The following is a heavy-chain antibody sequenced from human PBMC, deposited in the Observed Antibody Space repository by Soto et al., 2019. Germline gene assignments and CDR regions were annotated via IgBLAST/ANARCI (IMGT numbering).Heavy chain of an antibody. CDR2: INHSGST. V-gene: IGHV4-39*07. J-gene: IGHJ6*02. D-gene: IGHD3-10*01. Sequence: SETLSLTCTVSGGSISSSSYYWGWIRQPPGKGLEWIGEINHSGSTNYNPSLKSRVTISVDTSKNQFSLKLSSVTAADTAVYYCARGVGSSDGSGKITIYYYGMDVWGQGTTVTVSS. CDR1: GGSISSSSYY. CDR3: ARGVGSSDGSGKITIYYYGMDV.